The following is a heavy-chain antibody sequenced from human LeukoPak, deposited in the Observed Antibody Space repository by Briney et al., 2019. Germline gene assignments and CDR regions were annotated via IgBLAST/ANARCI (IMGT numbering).Heavy chain of an antibody. D-gene: IGHD3-10*01. CDR3: AKFTRTLGRGALVN. V-gene: IGHV3-23*01. CDR2: ISGRGGST. J-gene: IGHJ4*02. Sequence: GGTLRLSSAASGFTFSGFAMSRVRPAPGKGREWVSAISGRGGSTYYADSVQGRFSISRAVSKNTLYLKMNTLKAEDTAVYYCAKFTRTLGRGALVNWGQGTLVTVSS. CDR1: GFTFSGFA.